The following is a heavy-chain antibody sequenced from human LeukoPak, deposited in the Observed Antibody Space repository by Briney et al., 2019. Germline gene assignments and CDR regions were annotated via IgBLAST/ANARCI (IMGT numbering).Heavy chain of an antibody. J-gene: IGHJ4*02. V-gene: IGHV4-38-2*02. CDR3: GTMWAFGGVRDY. CDR1: GYSISSGYY. D-gene: IGHD3-16*01. CDR2: IYHSGST. Sequence: SETLSLTCTVSGYSISSGYYWGWIRQPPGKGLEWIGSIYHSGSTYYNPSLKSRVTISVDTSKNQFSLKLSSVTAADTAVYYCGTMWAFGGVRDYWGQGTLVTVSS.